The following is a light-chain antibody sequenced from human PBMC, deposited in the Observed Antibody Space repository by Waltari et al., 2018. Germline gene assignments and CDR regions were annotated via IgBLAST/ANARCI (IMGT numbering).Light chain of an antibody. J-gene: IGLJ3*02. CDR1: SGHSSNI. V-gene: IGLV4-69*01. Sequence: QLVLTQSPSASASLGASVKLTCTLSSGHSSNIIAWLQQQPEKGPRYLMKVNSDGSHSKGDEIPDRFSGSSSGAERYLTISSVQAEEEADYYCQTGGHGTWVFGGGTTLTVL. CDR3: QTGGHGTWV. CDR2: VNSDGSH.